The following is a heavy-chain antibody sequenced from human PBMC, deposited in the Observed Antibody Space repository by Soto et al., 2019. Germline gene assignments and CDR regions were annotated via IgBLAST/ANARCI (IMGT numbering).Heavy chain of an antibody. J-gene: IGHJ6*02. D-gene: IGHD2-2*02. CDR3: ARDEWRYCSSTSCYTYYGMDV. CDR1: GFTFSSYA. CDR2: ISYDGSNK. Sequence: GGSLRLSCAASGFTFSSYAMHWVRQAPGKGLEWVAVISYDGSNKYYADSVKGRFTISRDNSKNTLYLQMNSLRAEDTAVYYCARDEWRYCSSTSCYTYYGMDVWGQGTTVTVS. V-gene: IGHV3-30-3*01.